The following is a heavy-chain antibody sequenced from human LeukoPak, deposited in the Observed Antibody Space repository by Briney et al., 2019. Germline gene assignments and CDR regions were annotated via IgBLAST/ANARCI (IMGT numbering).Heavy chain of an antibody. J-gene: IGHJ4*02. CDR2: ISSSSSYI. CDR3: ANQVLWFGELSHFDY. V-gene: IGHV3-21*01. CDR1: GFTFSSYS. Sequence: GGSLRLSCAASGFTFSSYSMNWVRQAPGKGLEWVSSISSSSSYIYYADSVKGRFTISRDNAKNSLYLQMNSLRAEDTAVYYCANQVLWFGELSHFDYWGQGTLVTVSS. D-gene: IGHD3-10*01.